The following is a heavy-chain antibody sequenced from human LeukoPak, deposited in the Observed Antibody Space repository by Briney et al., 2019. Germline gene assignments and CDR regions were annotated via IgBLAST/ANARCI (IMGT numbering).Heavy chain of an antibody. CDR3: ARVDPYYYYMDV. Sequence: ASVKVSCKDSGYTFTSYGNSWVRQAPRQPLEWMGWISAYNGNTNYAQKLQGRVTITTDTSTSTAYMELRSLRSDDTAVYYCARVDPYYYYMDVWGKGTTVTVSS. CDR1: GYTFTSYG. J-gene: IGHJ6*03. V-gene: IGHV1-18*01. D-gene: IGHD3/OR15-3a*01. CDR2: ISAYNGNT.